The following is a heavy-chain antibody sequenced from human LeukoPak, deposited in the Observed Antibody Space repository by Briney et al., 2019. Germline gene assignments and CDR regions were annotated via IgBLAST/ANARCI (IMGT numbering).Heavy chain of an antibody. V-gene: IGHV1-69*13. CDR3: ARDSGSGWSFDY. D-gene: IGHD6-19*01. Sequence: ASVKVSCKASGYTFTGYYMHWVRQAPGQGLEWMGGIIPIFGTANYAQKFQGRVTITADESTSTAYMELSSLRSEDTAVYYCARDSGSGWSFDYWGQGTLVTVSS. J-gene: IGHJ4*02. CDR2: IIPIFGTA. CDR1: GYTFTGYY.